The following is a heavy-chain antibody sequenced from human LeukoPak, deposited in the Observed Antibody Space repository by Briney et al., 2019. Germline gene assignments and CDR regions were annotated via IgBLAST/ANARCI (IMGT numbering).Heavy chain of an antibody. CDR1: GGSISSYY. V-gene: IGHV4-59*01. Sequence: SETLSLTCTVSGGSISSYYWSWIRQPPGKGLEWIGYIYYSGSTNYNPSLKSRVTISVDTSKNQFSLKLSSVTAADTAVYYCARVILTAPKREGKWFDPWGQGTLVTVSS. CDR2: IYYSGST. CDR3: ARVILTAPKREGKWFDP. D-gene: IGHD3-9*01. J-gene: IGHJ5*02.